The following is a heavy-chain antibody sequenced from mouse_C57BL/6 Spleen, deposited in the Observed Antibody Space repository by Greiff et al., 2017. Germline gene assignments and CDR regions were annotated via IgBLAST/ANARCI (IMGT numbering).Heavy chain of an antibody. V-gene: IGHV1-55*01. J-gene: IGHJ2*01. Sequence: QVQLQQPGAELVKPGASVKMSCKASGYTFTSYWITWVKQRPGQGLEWLGDIYPGSGSTNYNEKFKSKATMTVDTSSSTAYMQLSSLTSEDSAVDYGARRYYGSSYGLWGFDYWGQGTTLTVSS. D-gene: IGHD1-1*01. CDR3: ARRYYGSSYGLWGFDY. CDR1: GYTFTSYW. CDR2: IYPGSGST.